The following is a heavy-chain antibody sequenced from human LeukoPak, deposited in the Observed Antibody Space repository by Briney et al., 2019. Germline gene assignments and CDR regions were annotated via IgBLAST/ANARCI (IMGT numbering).Heavy chain of an antibody. Sequence: GGSLRLSCAASGFTFGSYWMSWVRQAPGKGLEWVANIKQDGSEKYYVDSVKGRFTISRDNAKNSLYLQMNSLRAEDTAVYYCARDSSGFDYWGQGALVTVSS. D-gene: IGHD3-22*01. CDR2: IKQDGSEK. V-gene: IGHV3-7*01. CDR1: GFTFGSYW. CDR3: ARDSSGFDY. J-gene: IGHJ4*02.